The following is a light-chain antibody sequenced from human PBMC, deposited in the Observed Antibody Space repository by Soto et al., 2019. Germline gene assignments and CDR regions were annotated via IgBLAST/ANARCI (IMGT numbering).Light chain of an antibody. V-gene: IGKV4-1*01. J-gene: IGKJ1*01. Sequence: DIVMTQSPDSLAVSLGERATINCKSSQSVLYSSNNKNYLAWYQQKSGLPPKLLIYWASTRESGVPDRFSGSGSGTDFTITVSSLQVEAVAVYYCQQYYDTPRTFGQGTMVELK. CDR3: QQYYDTPRT. CDR1: QSVLYSSNNKNY. CDR2: WAS.